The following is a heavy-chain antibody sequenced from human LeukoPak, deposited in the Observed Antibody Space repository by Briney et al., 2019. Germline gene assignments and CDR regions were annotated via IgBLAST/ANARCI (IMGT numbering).Heavy chain of an antibody. J-gene: IGHJ3*02. Sequence: SQTLSLTCAISGDSVSSNNAAWNWIRQSPSRGLEWLGKTYYRSKWYDDYAVSVKSRITINPDTSKNQFTLKMNSVTPEDTAVYYCAREAGSTGPVGAFDIWGQGTRVTVSS. CDR3: AREAGSTGPVGAFDI. V-gene: IGHV6-1*01. CDR1: GDSVSSNNAA. D-gene: IGHD6-19*01. CDR2: TYYRSKWYD.